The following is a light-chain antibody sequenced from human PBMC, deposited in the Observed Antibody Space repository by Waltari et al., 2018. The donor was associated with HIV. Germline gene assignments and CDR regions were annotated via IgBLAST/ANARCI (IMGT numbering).Light chain of an antibody. CDR3: SSYTSSSTPYV. CDR1: SSAGGGYNH. J-gene: IGLJ1*01. V-gene: IGLV2-14*03. CDR2: HVT. Sequence: QSALTQPDSVSGSPGQSITISCTGTSSAGGGYNHVPWYQQHPGKVPKLLIYHVTNRPAGVSNRFSGSKAGHTASLTISGLQADDEAHYYCSSYTSSSTPYVFGTGTKVTVL.